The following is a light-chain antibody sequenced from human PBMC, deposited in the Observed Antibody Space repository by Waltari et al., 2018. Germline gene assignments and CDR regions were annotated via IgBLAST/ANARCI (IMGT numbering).Light chain of an antibody. CDR3: QQSYSTPFT. CDR1: QSVLYSSNNKNY. J-gene: IGKJ3*01. Sequence: DIVMTQSPDSLAVSLGERATINCTSSQSVLYSSNNKNYLVWYQQKPGQPPKLLIYWASTRESGVPDRFSGSGSGTDFTLTISSLQAEDVAVYYCQQSYSTPFTFGPGTKVDIK. V-gene: IGKV4-1*01. CDR2: WAS.